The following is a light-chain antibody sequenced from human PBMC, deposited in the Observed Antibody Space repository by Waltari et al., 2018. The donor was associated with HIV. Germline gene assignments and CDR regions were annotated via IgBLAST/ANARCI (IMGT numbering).Light chain of an antibody. V-gene: IGLV2-14*01. CDR2: EVS. J-gene: IGLJ2*01. Sequence: QSARTQPASVSGSPGQSITISCTGTSSDDGGYNYVSWYQQHPGKAPKLMIYEVSNRPSGVSNRFSGSKSGNTASLTISGLQAEDEADYYCSSYTSSSDVVFGGGTKLTVL. CDR1: SSDDGGYNY. CDR3: SSYTSSSDVV.